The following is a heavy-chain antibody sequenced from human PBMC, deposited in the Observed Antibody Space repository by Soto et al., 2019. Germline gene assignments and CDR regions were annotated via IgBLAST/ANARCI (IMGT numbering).Heavy chain of an antibody. V-gene: IGHV1-69*01. CDR2: IIPIFVTA. J-gene: IGHJ5*02. D-gene: IGHD2-15*01. CDR1: GGTFSSYA. CDR3: ARTLRTHSKRPGRPQYNWFDP. Sequence: QVQLVQSGAEVKKPGSSVKVSCKASGGTFSSYAISWVRQAPGQGLEWMGGIIPIFVTANYAQKFQGRVTITADESTSTAYMELSSLRSEDTAVYYCARTLRTHSKRPGRPQYNWFDPWGQGTLVTVSS.